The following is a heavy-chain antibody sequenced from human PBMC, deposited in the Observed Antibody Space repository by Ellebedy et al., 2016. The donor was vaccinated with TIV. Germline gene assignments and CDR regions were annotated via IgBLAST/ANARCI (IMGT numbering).Heavy chain of an antibody. V-gene: IGHV3-7*01. CDR1: GFTFSSYW. D-gene: IGHD3-10*01. J-gene: IGHJ6*02. CDR3: AREGYGSGSYYDDV. Sequence: GESLKISCAASGFTFSSYWMSWVRQAPGKGLEWVANIKQDGSEKYYVDSVKGRFTISRDNSKDTLYLQMNSLRAEDTAVYYCAREGYGSGSYYDDVWGQGTTVTVSS. CDR2: IKQDGSEK.